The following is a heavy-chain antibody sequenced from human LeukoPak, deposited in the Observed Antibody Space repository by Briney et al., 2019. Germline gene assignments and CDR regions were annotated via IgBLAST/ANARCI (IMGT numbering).Heavy chain of an antibody. D-gene: IGHD2-21*01. V-gene: IGHV4-39*07. J-gene: IGHJ6*02. CDR2: IYYTGTT. Sequence: SETLSLTCTVSGGSISSSSYYWGWIRQPPGKGLEWIGSIYYTGTTYYNASLKSRVTISVDTSKNQFSLVLSSVTAADTAVYYCARLGGAYFKGGMDVWGQGTTVTVSS. CDR1: GGSISSSSYY. CDR3: ARLGGAYFKGGMDV.